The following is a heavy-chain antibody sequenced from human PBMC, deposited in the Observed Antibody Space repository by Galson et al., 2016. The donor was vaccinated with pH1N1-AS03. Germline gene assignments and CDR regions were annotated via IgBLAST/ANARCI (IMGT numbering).Heavy chain of an antibody. D-gene: IGHD5-18*01. V-gene: IGHV3-64D*06. J-gene: IGHJ3*02. CDR2: ISDNGINT. CDR3: IKEGNRLQSRRSDVFDI. Sequence: SLRLSCAASGFTFRTFSIYWVRQAPGKGLEYVSGISDNGINTYYADPVKARFTISRDKSKNTVYLQMSSLRTEDTAVYYCIKEGNRLQSRRSDVFDIWGRGTMVTVSS. CDR1: GFTFRTFS.